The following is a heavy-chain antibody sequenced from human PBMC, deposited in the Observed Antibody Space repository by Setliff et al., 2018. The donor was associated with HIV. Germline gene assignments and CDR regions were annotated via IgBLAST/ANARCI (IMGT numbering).Heavy chain of an antibody. V-gene: IGHV4-59*01. CDR1: GGSISGYY. J-gene: IGHJ3*02. D-gene: IGHD3-22*01. Sequence: PSETLSLTCTVSGGSISGYYWSWIRQPPGKGLEWIGYITYSGSTKYNPSLKSRVTISVDTSTNQFSLKLSSVTAADTAVYYCAREDYYDQKGAFDIWGQGTMVTVSS. CDR3: AREDYYDQKGAFDI. CDR2: ITYSGST.